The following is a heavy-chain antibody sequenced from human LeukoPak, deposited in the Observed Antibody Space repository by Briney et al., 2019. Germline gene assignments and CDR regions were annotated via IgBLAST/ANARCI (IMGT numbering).Heavy chain of an antibody. Sequence: PGGSLRLSCSASGFTFSSYAMHWVRQAPGKGLEYVSAISSNGGSTYYADSVKGRFTIYRDNSKNTLYLQMSSLRAEDTAMYYCVKDKPPYSSGWSVIFDYWGQGTLVTVSS. CDR3: VKDKPPYSSGWSVIFDY. D-gene: IGHD6-19*01. V-gene: IGHV3-64D*06. CDR2: ISSNGGST. J-gene: IGHJ4*02. CDR1: GFTFSSYA.